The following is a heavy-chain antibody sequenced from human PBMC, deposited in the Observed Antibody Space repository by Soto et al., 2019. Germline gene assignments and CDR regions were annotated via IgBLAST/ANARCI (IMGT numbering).Heavy chain of an antibody. CDR2: LYYVRIA. Sequence: QVQLQESGPGLVKPSETLSLTCAVSGDSISSYYCMWIRQPPGKGLESIAYLYYVRIANYNPSLKXRXTXSXXTSTNQCTLTLSSMTAADTAVYYCALRSMAVVPEYWGQGTLVTVSS. J-gene: IGHJ4*02. CDR1: GDSISSYY. V-gene: IGHV4-59*01. D-gene: IGHD3-22*01. CDR3: ALRSMAVVPEY.